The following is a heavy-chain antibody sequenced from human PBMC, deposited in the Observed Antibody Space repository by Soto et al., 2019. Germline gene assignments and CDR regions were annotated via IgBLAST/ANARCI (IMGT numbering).Heavy chain of an antibody. J-gene: IGHJ4*02. Sequence: GGSRRLSCTASAFSLCDYSMSWCSHAPGKGMERVRCRRRTVSAATAEYAASVKGRFTVSRDDARSIVYRQMYSQKSEDTAVNYCARELGAVTLIRGDVDYWGQGTLVTVSS. V-gene: IGHV3-49*03. CDR1: AFSLCDYS. CDR2: RRRTVSAATA. CDR3: ARELGAVTLIRGDVDY. D-gene: IGHD3-10*01.